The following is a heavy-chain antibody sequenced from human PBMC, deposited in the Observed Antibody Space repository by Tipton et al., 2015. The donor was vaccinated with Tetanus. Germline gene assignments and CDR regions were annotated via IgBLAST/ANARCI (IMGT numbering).Heavy chain of an antibody. V-gene: IGHV4-4*07. J-gene: IGHJ3*02. Sequence: TLSLTCTVSGGSISTYYWSWIRQPAGKGLEWIGRIYTSGSTNYNPSLKRRVTMPVDTSNNQFSLKLSSVTAADTAVYYCARDVWRYYDSSGYQDHDAFDIWGQGTMVTVSS. D-gene: IGHD3-22*01. CDR3: ARDVWRYYDSSGYQDHDAFDI. CDR1: GGSISTYY. CDR2: IYTSGST.